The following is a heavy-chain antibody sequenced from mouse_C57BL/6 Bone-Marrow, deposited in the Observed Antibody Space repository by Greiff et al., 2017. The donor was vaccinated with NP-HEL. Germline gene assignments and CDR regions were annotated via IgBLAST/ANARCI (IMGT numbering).Heavy chain of an antibody. V-gene: IGHV1-22*01. CDR1: GYTFTDYN. Sequence: EVKLQESGPELVKPGASVKMSCKASGYTFTDYNMHWVKQSHGKSLEWIGYINPNNGGTSYNQKFKGKATLTVNKSSSTAYMELRSLTSEDSAVYYCASFCYYGSSPFDYWGQGTTLTVSS. CDR3: ASFCYYGSSPFDY. CDR2: INPNNGGT. J-gene: IGHJ2*01. D-gene: IGHD1-1*01.